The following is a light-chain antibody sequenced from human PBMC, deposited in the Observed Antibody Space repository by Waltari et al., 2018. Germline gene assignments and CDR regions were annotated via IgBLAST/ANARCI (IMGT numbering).Light chain of an antibody. Sequence: EIVMTQSPATLSVSPWERATLSCRASQSVSNNFAWYQQKPGQAPRLLLYGAATRATGIPARFSGGGSGTEFTLSISSLQSEDFAVYYCQHYSNWPPTFGQGTKVEIK. CDR1: QSVSNN. CDR3: QHYSNWPPT. CDR2: GAA. J-gene: IGKJ1*01. V-gene: IGKV3-15*01.